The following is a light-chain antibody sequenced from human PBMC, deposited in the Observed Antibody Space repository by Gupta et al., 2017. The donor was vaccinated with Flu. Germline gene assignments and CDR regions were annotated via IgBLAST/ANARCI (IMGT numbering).Light chain of an antibody. J-gene: IGLJ3*02. V-gene: IGLV3-25*02. CDR1: ALSKQY. Sequence: SYQLTQRPAMSVSPGEPATITCYGEALSKQYVYWYRQRPGQAPILLIYRDTERASGIPHRISGSSSGTRATLTIRRAQTEDEADYYCQSADISGASRVFGGGTKLSVL. CDR2: RDT. CDR3: QSADISGASRV.